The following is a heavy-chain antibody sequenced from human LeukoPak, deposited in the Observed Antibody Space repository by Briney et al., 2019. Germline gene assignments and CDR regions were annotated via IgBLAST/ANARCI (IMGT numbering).Heavy chain of an antibody. Sequence: SETLSLTCAVSAYSFNSGLFWGWIRQPPGKGLEWIATIYHNRITHYNTSLKSRVTISVDTSKNQFSLKMSSVTAADTAVYYCARGVALSDHGIIDSWGQGTLATVSS. J-gene: IGHJ4*02. CDR2: IYHNRIT. V-gene: IGHV4-38-2*01. CDR3: ARGVALSDHGIIDS. D-gene: IGHD1-1*01. CDR1: AYSFNSGLF.